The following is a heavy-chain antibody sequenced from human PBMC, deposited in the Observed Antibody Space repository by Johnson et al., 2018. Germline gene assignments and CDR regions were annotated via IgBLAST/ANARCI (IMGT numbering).Heavy chain of an antibody. J-gene: IGHJ1*01. D-gene: IGHD3-22*01. Sequence: QVQLQQWGAGLLKPSETLSLTCAVYGGSFSGYYWSWIRQPPGKGLEWIGEITHSGSTNYNPSLKSRVTIQVETSKNQFSLKLSSVTAADTAVYYCARATTYYYDSSGYYSDAEYFQHWGQGTLVTVSS. V-gene: IGHV4-34*01. CDR3: ARATTYYYDSSGYYSDAEYFQH. CDR2: ITHSGST. CDR1: GGSFSGYY.